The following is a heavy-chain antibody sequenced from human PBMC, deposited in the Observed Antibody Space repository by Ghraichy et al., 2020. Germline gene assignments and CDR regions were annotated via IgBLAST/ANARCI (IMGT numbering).Heavy chain of an antibody. D-gene: IGHD3-10*01. V-gene: IGHV3-7*03. J-gene: IGHJ3*02. CDR3: SSGDTFDI. CDR1: GFIFGSHW. Sequence: GGTLRLSCAASGFIFGSHWMTWVRQAPGKWLEWVANINQDSREKYYVHSVKGRFTISRDNARNSLYLQMNNLSAEDTAVYYCSSGDTFDIWGRGTMVTVSS. CDR2: INQDSREK.